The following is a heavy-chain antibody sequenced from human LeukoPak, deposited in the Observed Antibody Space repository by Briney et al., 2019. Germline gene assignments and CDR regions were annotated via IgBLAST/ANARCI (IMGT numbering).Heavy chain of an antibody. J-gene: IGHJ5*02. D-gene: IGHD1-26*01. Sequence: GGSLRLSCAASGFTFSSYAMSWVRQAPGKGLEWVSGISGSGGSTYYADSVKGRFTISRDNSNNTLYLQLNSLSADDTAVYYCAKDRKWELLYNWFDPWGQGTLVTVSS. CDR2: ISGSGGST. CDR1: GFTFSSYA. CDR3: AKDRKWELLYNWFDP. V-gene: IGHV3-23*01.